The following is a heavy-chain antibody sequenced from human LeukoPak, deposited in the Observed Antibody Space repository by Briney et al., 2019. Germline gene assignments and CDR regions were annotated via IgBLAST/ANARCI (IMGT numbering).Heavy chain of an antibody. CDR2: IIPIFGTA. J-gene: IGHJ4*02. V-gene: IGHV1-69*13. D-gene: IGHD4-17*01. CDR1: GGTFSSYA. Sequence: ASVTVSCKASGGTFSSYAISWVRQAPGQGLEWMGGIIPIFGTANYAQKFQGRVTITADESTSTAYMELSSLRSEDTAVYYCARDYGDYPAGYDYWGQGTLVTVSS. CDR3: ARDYGDYPAGYDY.